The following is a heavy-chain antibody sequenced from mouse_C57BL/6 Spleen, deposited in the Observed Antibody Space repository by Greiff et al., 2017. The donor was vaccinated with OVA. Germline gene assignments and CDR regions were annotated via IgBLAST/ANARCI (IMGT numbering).Heavy chain of an antibody. V-gene: IGHV1-26*01. CDR2: INPNNGGT. CDR3: ARGYGYDPWFAY. CDR1: GYTFTDYY. J-gene: IGHJ3*01. D-gene: IGHD2-2*01. Sequence: VQLQQSGPELVKPGASVKISCKASGYTFTDYYMNWVKQSHGKSLEWIGDINPNNGGTSYNQKFKGKATLTVDKSSSTAYMALRSLTSEDSAVYYCARGYGYDPWFAYWGQGTLVTVSA.